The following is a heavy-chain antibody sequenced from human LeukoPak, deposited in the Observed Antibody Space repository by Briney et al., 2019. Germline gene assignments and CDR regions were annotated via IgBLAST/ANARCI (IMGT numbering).Heavy chain of an antibody. J-gene: IGHJ5*02. V-gene: IGHV4-59*11. Sequence: SETLSLTCSVCGGSISSHYWSWLRQPPGKGVEGVGYIYYSGSTNFNPSLKSRVTISVDTTKNQFSLKLSSVTAADTAVYYCARTIAAAGTDYWFDPWGQGTLVTVSS. CDR3: ARTIAAAGTDYWFDP. CDR2: IYYSGST. D-gene: IGHD6-13*01. CDR1: GGSISSHY.